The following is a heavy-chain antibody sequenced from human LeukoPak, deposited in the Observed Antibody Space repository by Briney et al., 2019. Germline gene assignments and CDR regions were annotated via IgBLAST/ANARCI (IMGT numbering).Heavy chain of an antibody. CDR1: GYTFTSYG. Sequence: ASVKVSCKASGYTFTSYGISWVRQAPGQGLEWMGWISAYNGNTNYAQKLQGRVTMTTDTSTSTAYMELRSLRSDDTAVYYCARGRSILIAGAAFDIWGQGTMVTVSS. CDR3: ARGRSILIAGAAFDI. CDR2: ISAYNGNT. V-gene: IGHV1-18*01. J-gene: IGHJ3*02. D-gene: IGHD7-27*01.